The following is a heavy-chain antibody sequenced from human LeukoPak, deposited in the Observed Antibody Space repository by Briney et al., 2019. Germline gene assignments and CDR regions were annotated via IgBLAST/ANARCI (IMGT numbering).Heavy chain of an antibody. CDR2: TKYGGAT. J-gene: IGHJ4*02. Sequence: SETLSLTCTVSGGSVSGYYWSWIRQSPGKGLEWIGYTKYGGATNYNPSLKSRVAVSVDTSKNQFSLNLSAVTAADTAVYYCARHGHDTDNYEAHFDYWGQGTLVTVSS. CDR3: ARHGHDTDNYEAHFDY. D-gene: IGHD3-3*01. V-gene: IGHV4-59*08. CDR1: GGSVSGYY.